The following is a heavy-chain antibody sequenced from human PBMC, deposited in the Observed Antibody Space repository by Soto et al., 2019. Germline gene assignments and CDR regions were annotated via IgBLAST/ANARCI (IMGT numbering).Heavy chain of an antibody. D-gene: IGHD3-22*01. CDR3: ARDPVYDSSGYLNWFDP. CDR1: GFTFSDYY. V-gene: IGHV3-11*06. CDR2: ISGSSVHT. J-gene: IGHJ5*02. Sequence: PGGSLRLSCAASGFTFSDYYMSWLRQAPGKGLEWVSYISGSSVHTAYADSVKGRFTISRDNAKNSLYLQMNSLRAEDTAVYYCARDPVYDSSGYLNWFDPGAREPWSPSPQ.